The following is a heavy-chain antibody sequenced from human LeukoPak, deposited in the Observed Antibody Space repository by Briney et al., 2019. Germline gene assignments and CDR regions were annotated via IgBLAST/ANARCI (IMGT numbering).Heavy chain of an antibody. V-gene: IGHV3-7*01. Sequence: GGSLRHSCAASGFTFSTFWMTWVRQAPGKGLEWVANINQDGSVKHFVDSVKGRFTISRDNAKNSLFLQMNSLRAEDTAVYYCASALYANSCLWGQGTLVTVSS. D-gene: IGHD2-8*01. CDR1: GFTFSTFW. CDR2: INQDGSVK. J-gene: IGHJ4*02. CDR3: ASALYANSCL.